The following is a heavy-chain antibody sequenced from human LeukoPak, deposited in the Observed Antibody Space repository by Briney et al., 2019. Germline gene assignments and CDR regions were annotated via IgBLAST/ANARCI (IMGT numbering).Heavy chain of an antibody. D-gene: IGHD6-13*01. J-gene: IGHJ4*02. Sequence: GASVKVSCKASGYTFTSYDISWVRQAPGQGLEWMGGIIPIFGTANYAQKFQGRVTITTDESTSTAYMELSSLRSEDTAVYYCARDRGAGSSWYGEGYYFDYWGQGTLVTVSS. CDR1: GYTFTSYD. CDR3: ARDRGAGSSWYGEGYYFDY. V-gene: IGHV1-69*05. CDR2: IIPIFGTA.